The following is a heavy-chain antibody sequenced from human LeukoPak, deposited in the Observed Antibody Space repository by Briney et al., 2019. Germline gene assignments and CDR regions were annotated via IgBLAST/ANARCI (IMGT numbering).Heavy chain of an antibody. Sequence: ASVKVSCKASGYTFTGYYMHWVRQAPGQGLEWMGWINPNSGGTNYAQKFQGWVTMTRDTSISTAYMELSRLRSDDTAVYYCAGGQQLADYYYGMDVWGKGTTVTVSS. CDR3: AGGQQLADYYYGMDV. CDR2: INPNSGGT. D-gene: IGHD6-13*01. V-gene: IGHV1-2*04. CDR1: GYTFTGYY. J-gene: IGHJ6*04.